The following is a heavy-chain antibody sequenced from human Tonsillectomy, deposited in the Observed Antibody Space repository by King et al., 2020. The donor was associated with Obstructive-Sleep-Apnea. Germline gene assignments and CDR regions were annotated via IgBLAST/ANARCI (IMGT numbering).Heavy chain of an antibody. CDR2: MNPNSGNT. CDR1: GYTFTSYD. CDR3: ARGSRWSDP. Sequence: VQLVESGAEVKKPGASVKVSCTASGYTFTSYDINWVRQATGQGLEWMGWMNPNSGNTGYTQSFQGRVTMTRNTSRNTAYMELSSLRSEDTAVYFWARGSRWSDPWGQGTPVTVSS. J-gene: IGHJ5*02. V-gene: IGHV1-8*01.